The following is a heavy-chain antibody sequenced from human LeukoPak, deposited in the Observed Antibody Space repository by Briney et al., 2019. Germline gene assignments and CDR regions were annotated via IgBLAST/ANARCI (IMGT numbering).Heavy chain of an antibody. Sequence: PGGSLRLSCAASGFTFSDYYMSWIRQAPGKGLEWVSAISGSGGSTYYADSVKGRFTISRDNSKNTLYLQMNSLRAEDTAVYYCAKSRVEMATIGFFDYWGQGTLVTVSS. V-gene: IGHV3-23*01. CDR3: AKSRVEMATIGFFDY. J-gene: IGHJ4*02. CDR2: ISGSGGST. D-gene: IGHD5-24*01. CDR1: GFTFSDYY.